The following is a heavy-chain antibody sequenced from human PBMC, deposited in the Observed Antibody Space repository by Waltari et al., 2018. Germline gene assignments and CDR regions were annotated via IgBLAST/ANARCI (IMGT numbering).Heavy chain of an antibody. CDR1: GFAVNDYH. V-gene: IGHV3-66*02. CDR2: TYPAGST. D-gene: IGHD3-3*01. J-gene: IGHJ4*02. CDR3: ARGRDDHTPTIYFEH. Sequence: EVLLVASGGDLVHPGGSLKLSCAASGFAVNDYHMAWVRQAPGRRLGGVLITYPAGSTFYVDSVGGRFTSTRDTSKNTVHLQMHSLRDDDTGVYYCARGRDDHTPTIYFEHWGQGTLVSVSS.